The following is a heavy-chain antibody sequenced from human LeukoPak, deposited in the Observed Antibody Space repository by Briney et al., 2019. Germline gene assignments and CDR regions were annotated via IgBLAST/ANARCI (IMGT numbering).Heavy chain of an antibody. CDR2: IWFDGNNK. Sequence: GGSLRLSCAASGFTFSSYGMHWVRQAPGKGLEWVAVIWFDGNNKYSADSVKGRFTISRDNSKNTLYLQMNSLRAEDTAVYYCARAFTTTGYYYVEYWGQGTLFTVSS. D-gene: IGHD3-9*01. CDR3: ARAFTTTGYYYVEY. J-gene: IGHJ4*02. CDR1: GFTFSSYG. V-gene: IGHV3-33*01.